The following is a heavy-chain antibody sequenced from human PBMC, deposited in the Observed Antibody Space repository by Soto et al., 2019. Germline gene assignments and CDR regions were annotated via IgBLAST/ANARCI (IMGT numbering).Heavy chain of an antibody. CDR2: IIPIFGTA. CDR3: ARTDIVATIGWFDP. V-gene: IGHV1-69*13. J-gene: IGHJ5*02. Sequence: SVTVSCKASGGTFSSYAIIWVRQAPGQGLEWMGGIIPIFGTANYAQKFQGRVTITADESTSTAYMELSSLRSEDTAVYYCARTDIVATIGWFDPWGQGTLVTVSS. CDR1: GGTFSSYA. D-gene: IGHD5-12*01.